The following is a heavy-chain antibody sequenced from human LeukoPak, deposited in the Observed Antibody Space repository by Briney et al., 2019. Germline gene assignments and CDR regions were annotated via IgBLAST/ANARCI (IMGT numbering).Heavy chain of an antibody. CDR3: AKGPKYDFWSGTRDYYFDY. CDR2: ISGSGGST. V-gene: IGHV3-23*01. CDR1: GFTFSSYA. Sequence: GGSLRLSCAASGFTFSSYAMSWVRQAPGKGLEWVSAISGSGGSTYYADSVKGQLTISRDNSRNTLYLQINSLRAEDTAVYYCAKGPKYDFWSGTRDYYFDYWGQGTLVTVPS. J-gene: IGHJ4*02. D-gene: IGHD3-3*01.